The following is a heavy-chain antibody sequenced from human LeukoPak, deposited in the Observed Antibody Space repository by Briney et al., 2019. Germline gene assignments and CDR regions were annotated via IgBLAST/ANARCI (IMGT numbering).Heavy chain of an antibody. CDR1: GGTFSSYA. CDR3: ARGRDIVVVPAANDAFDI. D-gene: IGHD2-2*01. V-gene: IGHV1-69*05. J-gene: IGHJ3*02. CDR2: IIPIFGTA. Sequence: SVKVSRKASGGTFSSYAISWVRQAPGQGLEWMGGIIPIFGTANYAQKFQGRVTITTDESTSTAYMELSSLRSEDTAVYYCARGRDIVVVPAANDAFDIWGQGTMVTVSS.